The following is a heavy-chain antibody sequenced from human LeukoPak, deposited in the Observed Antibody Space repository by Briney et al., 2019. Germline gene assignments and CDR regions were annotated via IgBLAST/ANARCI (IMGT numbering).Heavy chain of an antibody. V-gene: IGHV3-15*07. J-gene: IGHJ4*02. Sequence: GGSLRLSCAASGFTFSNAWMNWVRQAPGKGLEWVGRIKSKTDGGTTDYAAPVKGRLTISRDDSKNTLYLQMNSLKTEDTAVYYCSTTYYYDSSEGYWGQGTLVTVSS. CDR1: GFTFSNAW. CDR3: STTYYYDSSEGY. D-gene: IGHD3-22*01. CDR2: IKSKTDGGTT.